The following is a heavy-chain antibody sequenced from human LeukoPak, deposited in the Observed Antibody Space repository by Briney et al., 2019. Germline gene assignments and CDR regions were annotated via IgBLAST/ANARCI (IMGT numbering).Heavy chain of an antibody. J-gene: IGHJ5*02. D-gene: IGHD5-24*01. CDR1: GFTLSSYW. CDR2: KKQDGTET. Sequence: PGGSLRLSCEVTGFTLSSYWMSWVRQAPGKGLEWVANKKQDGTETHYGDSVKGRFTISRDNAKNSLYLQLNSLRGEDTAVYYCARNTDRDAYMASWGQGTLVTVSS. CDR3: ARNTDRDAYMAS. V-gene: IGHV3-7*01.